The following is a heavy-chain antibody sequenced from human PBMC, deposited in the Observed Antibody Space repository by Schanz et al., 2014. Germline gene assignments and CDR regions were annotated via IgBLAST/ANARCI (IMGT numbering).Heavy chain of an antibody. CDR1: GFSFVDAW. CDR3: ARGVRIDY. D-gene: IGHD3-3*01. CDR2: LTGSGTTT. Sequence: EVQVVESGGGLVQPGGSLRLSCAASGFSFVDAWMSWVRQAPGKGLEWVSALTGSGTTTYYADSVKGRFTISRDNSKNTLDLQMNSLTAEDTAVYYCARGVRIDYWGQGTLVTGSS. J-gene: IGHJ4*02. V-gene: IGHV3-23*04.